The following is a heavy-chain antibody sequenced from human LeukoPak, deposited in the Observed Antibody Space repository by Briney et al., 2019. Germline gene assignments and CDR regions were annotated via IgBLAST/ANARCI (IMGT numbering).Heavy chain of an antibody. V-gene: IGHV1-18*01. J-gene: IGHJ4*02. D-gene: IGHD3-3*01. CDR2: ISAYNGNT. CDR1: GYTFTSYG. Sequence: ASVKVSCKASGYTFTSYGISWVRQAPGQGLEWMGWISAYNGNTNYAQKLQGRVTMTTDTSTSTAYMELRSLRSGDTAVYYCARVALRLSPTDYWGQGTLVTVSS. CDR3: ARVALRLSPTDY.